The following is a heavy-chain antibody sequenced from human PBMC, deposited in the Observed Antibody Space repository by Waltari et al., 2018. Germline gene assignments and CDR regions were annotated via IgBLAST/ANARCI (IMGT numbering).Heavy chain of an antibody. V-gene: IGHV1-3*01. CDR3: ARVEGAAGLDI. J-gene: IGHJ3*02. CDR2: INAGNGNT. Sequence: QVQLVQSGAEVKKPGASVKGSCKASGYTFTSYAMHWVRQAPGKRLEWMGWINAGNGNTKYSQKFQGRVTITRDTSASTAYMELSSLRSEDTAVYYCARVEGAAGLDIWGQGTMVTVSS. CDR1: GYTFTSYA. D-gene: IGHD3-16*01.